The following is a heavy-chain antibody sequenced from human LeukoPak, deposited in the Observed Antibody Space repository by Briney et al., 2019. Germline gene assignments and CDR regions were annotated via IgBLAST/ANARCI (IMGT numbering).Heavy chain of an antibody. CDR2: IYHSGST. Sequence: PSETLSLTCTVSGGSISSGGYSWSWIRQPSGKGLEWIGYIYHSGSTYYSPSLKSRVTISVDRSKNQFSLKLSSVTAADTAVYYCAGAYSSSWYTIDYWGQGTLVTVSS. V-gene: IGHV4-30-2*01. CDR1: GGSISSGGYS. CDR3: AGAYSSSWYTIDY. J-gene: IGHJ4*02. D-gene: IGHD6-13*01.